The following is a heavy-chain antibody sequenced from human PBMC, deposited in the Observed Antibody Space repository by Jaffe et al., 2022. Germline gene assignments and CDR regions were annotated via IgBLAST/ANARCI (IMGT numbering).Heavy chain of an antibody. J-gene: IGHJ6*03. V-gene: IGHV1-3*01. CDR1: GYTFTSYA. CDR3: ARDLGDTAMVYYYYYMDV. Sequence: QVQLVQSGAEVKKPGASVKVSCKASGYTFTSYAMHWVRQAPGQRLEWMGWINAGNGNTKYSQKFQGRVTITRDTSASTAYMELSSLRSEDTAVYYCARDLGDTAMVYYYYYMDVWGKGTTVTVSS. CDR2: INAGNGNT. D-gene: IGHD5-18*01.